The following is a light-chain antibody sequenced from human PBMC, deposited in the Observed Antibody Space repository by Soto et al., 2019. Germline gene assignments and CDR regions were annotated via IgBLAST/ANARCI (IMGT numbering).Light chain of an antibody. Sequence: EIVLTQSPGTLSSSPGERATLSCRASQNVNNNYIAWYQQKPGLAPRLLIYSVSRRATGVPDRFSGSGSGADFTLTIPGLEPEDFAVYFCQQFGYTPLTFGGGTKLEI. CDR3: QQFGYTPLT. CDR1: QNVNNNY. CDR2: SVS. J-gene: IGKJ4*01. V-gene: IGKV3-20*01.